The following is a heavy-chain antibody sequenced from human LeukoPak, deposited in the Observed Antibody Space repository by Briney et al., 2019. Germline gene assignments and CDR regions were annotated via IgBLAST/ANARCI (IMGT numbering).Heavy chain of an antibody. CDR3: TTGIRGD. CDR2: IASKTDGGTT. V-gene: IGHV3-15*04. CDR1: GFIFNNAW. Sequence: GGSLRLSCAASGFIFNNAWMNWVRQAPGKGLEWVGRIASKTDGGTTDYAAPVKGRFTISRDDSKNTLFLQMNSLKTEDTAVYYCTTGIRGDCGQGTLVTVSS. J-gene: IGHJ4*02.